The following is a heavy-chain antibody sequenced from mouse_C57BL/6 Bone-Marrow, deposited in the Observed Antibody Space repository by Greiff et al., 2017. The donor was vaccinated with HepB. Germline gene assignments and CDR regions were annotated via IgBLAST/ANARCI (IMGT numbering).Heavy chain of an antibody. CDR2: IYPRSGNT. CDR1: GYTFTSYG. D-gene: IGHD2-5*01. V-gene: IGHV1-81*01. CDR3: ARKGYSNYEAWFAY. J-gene: IGHJ3*01. Sequence: LQESGAELARPGASVKLSCKASGYTFTSYGISWVKQRTGQGLEWIGEIYPRSGNTYYNEKFKGKATLTADKSSSTAYMELRSLPSEDSAVYFCARKGYSNYEAWFAYWGQGTLVTVSA.